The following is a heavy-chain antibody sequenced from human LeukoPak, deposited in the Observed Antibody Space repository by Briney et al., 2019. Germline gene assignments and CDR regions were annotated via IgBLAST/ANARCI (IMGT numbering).Heavy chain of an antibody. D-gene: IGHD3-10*01. CDR1: GYTFTTYG. Sequence: GASVKVSCKASGYTFTTYGISWVRQAPGQGLEWMGWISAYNGNTKYAQKFQGRVTMTRDMSTSTVYMELSSLRSDDTAVYYCARAYFGSGSPEYWGQGTLVTVSS. CDR3: ARAYFGSGSPEY. J-gene: IGHJ4*01. V-gene: IGHV1-18*01. CDR2: ISAYNGNT.